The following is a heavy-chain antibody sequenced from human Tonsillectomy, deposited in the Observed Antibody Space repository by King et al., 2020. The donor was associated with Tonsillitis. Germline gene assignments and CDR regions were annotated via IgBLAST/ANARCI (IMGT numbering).Heavy chain of an antibody. D-gene: IGHD2-2*01. Sequence: VQLVESGGGLVKPGGSLRLSCAASGFSFSNAWMSWVRQAPGKGLEWVGRIKSKTDGGTTDYAAPMKGRFTISRDDSKNTLYLQMNSLKTEDTAAYYCTTDSSGLVVPAADWGQGTLVTVSS. CDR1: GFSFSNAW. V-gene: IGHV3-15*01. CDR2: IKSKTDGGTT. J-gene: IGHJ4*02. CDR3: TTDSSGLVVPAAD.